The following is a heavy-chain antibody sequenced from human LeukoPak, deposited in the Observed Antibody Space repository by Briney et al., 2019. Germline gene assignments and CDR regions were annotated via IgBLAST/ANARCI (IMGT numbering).Heavy chain of an antibody. CDR1: GFTFSTYW. V-gene: IGHV3-7*04. J-gene: IGHJ4*02. CDR2: IHQDGNEK. D-gene: IGHD2-15*01. CDR3: ARGDKFSGDY. Sequence: PGESLKISCAASGFTFSTYWMSWVRQAPGKGLEWVANIHQDGNEKYYVDSVKGRFTISRDNAKNSLYLQMNSLRAEDTAVYYCARGDKFSGDYWGQGTLVTVSS.